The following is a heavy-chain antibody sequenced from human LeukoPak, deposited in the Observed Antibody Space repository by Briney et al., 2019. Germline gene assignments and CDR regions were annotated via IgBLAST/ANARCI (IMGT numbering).Heavy chain of an antibody. J-gene: IGHJ6*02. CDR2: IIPILGTA. V-gene: IGHV1-69*13. CDR1: GGTFSSYA. Sequence: RASVKVSCKASGGTFSSYAISWVRQAPGQGLEWMGGIIPILGTANYAQKFQGRVTITADESTSTAYMELSSLRSEDTAVYYCTIGYCSSTSCYPLVDVWGQGTTVTVSS. CDR3: TIGYCSSTSCYPLVDV. D-gene: IGHD2-2*01.